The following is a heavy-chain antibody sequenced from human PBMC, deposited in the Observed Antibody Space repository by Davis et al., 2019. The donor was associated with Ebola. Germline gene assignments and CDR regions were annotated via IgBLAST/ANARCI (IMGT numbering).Heavy chain of an antibody. CDR1: GESVSRNSVA. CDR3: ARDESISVAGPRGWFDP. CDR2: TYYRSKWYN. V-gene: IGHV6-1*01. J-gene: IGHJ5*02. Sequence: MPSETLSLTCAISGESVSRNSVAWNWIRQSPSRGLEWLGRTYYRSKWYNDYSVSVKSRITINADTSKNQLSLQLNSVTPEDTAVYYCARDESISVAGPRGWFDPWGQGTLVTVSS. D-gene: IGHD6-19*01.